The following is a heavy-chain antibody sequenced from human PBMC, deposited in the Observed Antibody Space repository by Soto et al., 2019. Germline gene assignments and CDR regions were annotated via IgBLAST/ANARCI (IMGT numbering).Heavy chain of an antibody. D-gene: IGHD3-22*01. J-gene: IGHJ6*02. CDR1: GGSISSYY. CDR2: IYYSGST. CDR3: ARERGYYDSSGYLMGYYYGMDV. V-gene: IGHV4-59*01. Sequence: SETLSLTCTVSGGSISSYYWSWIRQPPGKGLGWIGYIYYSGSTNYNPSLKSRVTISVDTSKNQFSLKLSSVTAADTAVYYCARERGYYDSSGYLMGYYYGMDVWGQGTTVTVSS.